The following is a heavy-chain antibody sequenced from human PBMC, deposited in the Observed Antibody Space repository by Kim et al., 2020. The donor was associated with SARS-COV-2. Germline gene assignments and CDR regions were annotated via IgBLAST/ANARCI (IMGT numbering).Heavy chain of an antibody. CDR2: T. V-gene: IGHV4-34*01. J-gene: IGHJ4*02. D-gene: IGHD6-13*01. Sequence: TNYNPSLKSRVTISVDTSKNQFSLKLSSVTAADTAVYYCARGGSAAGTLYWGQGTLVTVSS. CDR3: ARGGSAAGTLY.